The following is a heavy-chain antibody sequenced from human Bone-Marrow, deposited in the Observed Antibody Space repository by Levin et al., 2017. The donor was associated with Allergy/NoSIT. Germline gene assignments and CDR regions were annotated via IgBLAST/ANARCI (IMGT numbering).Heavy chain of an antibody. CDR2: IKSDGSST. CDR3: ARAAGSLNLDY. CDR1: GFTFSAHW. D-gene: IGHD1-14*01. J-gene: IGHJ4*02. Sequence: PGGSLRLSCAAAGFTFSAHWMHWVRQAPGKGLVWVSHIKSDGSSTMYADSVKGRFTISRDNAKNTLYLQMNSLRAEDTALYYCARAAGSLNLDYWGQGILVTVSS. V-gene: IGHV3-74*03.